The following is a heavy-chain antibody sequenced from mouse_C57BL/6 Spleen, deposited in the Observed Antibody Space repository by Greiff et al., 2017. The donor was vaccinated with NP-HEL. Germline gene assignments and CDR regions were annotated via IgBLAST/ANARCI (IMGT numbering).Heavy chain of an antibody. Sequence: VQLQQSGPELVKPGASVKISCKASGYTFTDYYMNWVKQSHGKSLEWIGDINPNNGGTSYNQKFKGKATLTVDKSSSTAYMELRSLTSEDSAVYYCARRYYGKDYWGQGTTLTVSS. J-gene: IGHJ2*01. CDR2: INPNNGGT. V-gene: IGHV1-26*01. D-gene: IGHD1-1*01. CDR3: ARRYYGKDY. CDR1: GYTFTDYY.